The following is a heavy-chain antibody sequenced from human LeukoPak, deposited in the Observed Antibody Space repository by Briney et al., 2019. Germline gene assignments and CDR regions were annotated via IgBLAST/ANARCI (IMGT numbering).Heavy chain of an antibody. CDR2: VSGSGGDT. V-gene: IGHV3-23*01. Sequence: GGSLRLSCAASGFTFTTNAMSWVRQAPGKGLEWVSAVSGSGGDTYYAGSVKGRFTVSRDNSKNTLYLQMSSLRVEDAAVYFCAKELIIQPTGTVAFDIWGQGTMVTVSS. D-gene: IGHD1-1*01. J-gene: IGHJ3*02. CDR1: GFTFTTNA. CDR3: AKELIIQPTGTVAFDI.